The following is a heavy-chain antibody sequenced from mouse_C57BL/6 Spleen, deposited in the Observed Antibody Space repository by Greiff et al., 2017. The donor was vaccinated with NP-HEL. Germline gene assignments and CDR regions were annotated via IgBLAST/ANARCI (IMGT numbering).Heavy chain of an antibody. CDR2: IYPGDGDT. Sequence: VQLQQSGAELVKPGASVKISCKASGYAFSSYWMNWVKQRPGKGLEWIGQIYPGDGDTNYNGKFKGKATLTADKSSSTAYMQLSSLTSEDSAVYFCARGRDGNYEGFWGQGTTLTVSS. D-gene: IGHD2-1*01. V-gene: IGHV1-80*01. J-gene: IGHJ2*01. CDR1: GYAFSSYW. CDR3: ARGRDGNYEGF.